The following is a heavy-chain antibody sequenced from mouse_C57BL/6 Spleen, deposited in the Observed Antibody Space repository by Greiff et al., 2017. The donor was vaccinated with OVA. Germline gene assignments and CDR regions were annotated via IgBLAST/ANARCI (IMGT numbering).Heavy chain of an antibody. CDR2: FHPYNDDT. J-gene: IGHJ4*01. CDR3: ARGGYGSSLYAMDY. V-gene: IGHV1-47*01. D-gene: IGHD1-1*01. Sequence: QVQLQQSGAELVKPGASVKLSCKASGYTFTTYPIEWMKQNPGKSLAWIGNFHPYNDDTKYNEKFKGKATLTVEKSSSTVYLELSRLTSDDSAVYYCARGGYGSSLYAMDYWGQGTSVTVSS. CDR1: GYTFTTYP.